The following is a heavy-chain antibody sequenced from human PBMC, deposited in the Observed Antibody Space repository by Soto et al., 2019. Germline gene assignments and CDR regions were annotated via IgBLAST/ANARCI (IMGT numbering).Heavy chain of an antibody. V-gene: IGHV1-46*03. CDR1: GYTFTSYY. Sequence: QVQLVQSGAEVKKPGASVKVSCKASGYTFTSYYMHWVRQAPGQGLEWMGIINPSGGSTSYAQKSQGRVTMTRDTSTSTVYMELSSLRSEDTAVYYCARGPQVDTAMAYYFDYWGQGTLVTVSS. J-gene: IGHJ4*02. D-gene: IGHD5-18*01. CDR3: ARGPQVDTAMAYYFDY. CDR2: INPSGGST.